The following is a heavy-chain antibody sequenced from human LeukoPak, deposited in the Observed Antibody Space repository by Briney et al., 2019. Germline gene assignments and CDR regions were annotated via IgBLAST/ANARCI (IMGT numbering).Heavy chain of an antibody. D-gene: IGHD4-11*01. V-gene: IGHV4-39*07. Sequence: PSKTLSLTCTVSGDSITNNNCYWGWVRQPPGKGLERIASIYYTGSSYYNPSLKSRVTMSVDTSKNQFSLKLSSVTAADTAVYYCVRLDYSNFFDYWGQGNLVTVSS. J-gene: IGHJ4*02. CDR2: IYYTGSS. CDR1: GDSITNNNCY. CDR3: VRLDYSNFFDY.